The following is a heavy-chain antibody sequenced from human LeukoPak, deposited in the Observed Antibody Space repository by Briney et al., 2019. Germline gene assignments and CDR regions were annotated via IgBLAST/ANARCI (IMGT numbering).Heavy chain of an antibody. CDR3: ARDRAAAGTGGFDY. D-gene: IGHD6-13*01. CDR2: IYTSGST. CDR1: GGSISSGSYY. V-gene: IGHV4-61*02. J-gene: IGHJ4*02. Sequence: SETLSLTCTASGGSISSGSYYWSWIRQPAGKGLEWIGRIYTSGSTNYNPSLKSRVTISVDTSKNQFSLKLSSVTTADTAVYYCARDRAAAGTGGFDYWGQGTLVTVSS.